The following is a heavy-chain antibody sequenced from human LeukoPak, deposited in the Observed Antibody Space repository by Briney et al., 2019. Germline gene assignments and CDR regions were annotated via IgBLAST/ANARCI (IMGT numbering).Heavy chain of an antibody. CDR1: GYTFTGYY. Sequence: AASVKVSCKASGYTFTGYYMHWVRQAPGQGLEWMGWINPNSGGTNYAQKFQGRVTMTRDTSISTAYMELSRLRSDDTAVYYCARESGDYGPVVYYYYMDVWGKGTTVTVSS. D-gene: IGHD4-17*01. CDR3: ARESGDYGPVVYYYYMDV. J-gene: IGHJ6*03. V-gene: IGHV1-2*02. CDR2: INPNSGGT.